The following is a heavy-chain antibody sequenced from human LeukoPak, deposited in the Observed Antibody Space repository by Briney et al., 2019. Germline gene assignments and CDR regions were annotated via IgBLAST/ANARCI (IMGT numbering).Heavy chain of an antibody. D-gene: IGHD3-22*01. CDR1: GYTFTGYY. J-gene: IGHJ6*03. CDR2: INPNSGGT. V-gene: IGHV1-2*02. CDR3: ARDPTGDSSGYYWAYYCYYYMDV. Sequence: ASVKVSCKASGYTFTGYYMHWVRQAPGQGLEWMGWINPNSGGTNYAQKFQGRVTMTRDTSISTAYMELSRLRSDDTAVYYCARDPTGDSSGYYWAYYCYYYMDVWGKGTTVTVSS.